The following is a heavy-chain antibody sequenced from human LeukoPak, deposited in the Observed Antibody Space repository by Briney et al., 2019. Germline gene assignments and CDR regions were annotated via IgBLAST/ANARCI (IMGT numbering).Heavy chain of an antibody. CDR1: GGSISSSSYY. Sequence: PSETLSLTCTVSGGSISSSSYYWGWIRQPPGKGLEWIGSIYYSGSTYYNPSLKSRVTISVDTSKNQFSLKLSSVTAADTAVYYCARDTLGYCSGGSCYPDAFDIWGQGTMVTVSS. J-gene: IGHJ3*02. D-gene: IGHD2-15*01. V-gene: IGHV4-39*07. CDR2: IYYSGST. CDR3: ARDTLGYCSGGSCYPDAFDI.